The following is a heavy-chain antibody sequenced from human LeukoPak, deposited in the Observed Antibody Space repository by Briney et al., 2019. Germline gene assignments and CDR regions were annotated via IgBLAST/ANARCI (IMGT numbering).Heavy chain of an antibody. D-gene: IGHD6-19*01. CDR3: ARAGWFSTTGHFDY. CDR1: GDSISLYY. V-gene: IGHV4-59*01. J-gene: IGHJ4*02. CDR2: IYYTGST. Sequence: PSETLSLTCTVSGDSISLYYWSWIRQPPGKGLEWIGYIYYTGSTKSNPSLKSRVTISVDTSKKQFSLNLSSVTAADTAVYYCARAGWFSTTGHFDYWGQGILVTVSS.